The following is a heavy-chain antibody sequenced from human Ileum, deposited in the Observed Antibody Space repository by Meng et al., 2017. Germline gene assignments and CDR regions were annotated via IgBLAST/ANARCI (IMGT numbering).Heavy chain of an antibody. V-gene: IGHV1-3*01. J-gene: IGHJ4*02. Sequence: QVQLGQSGAEGKKPGAAGKVYCKASGYTFTSYTMHWVRQAPGQRLEWMGWINAANGNTKYSQKFQGRVTITGDTSASTASMELNSLRSEDTAIYFCAREINRGSSWFDYWGQGTLVTVSS. CDR3: AREINRGSSWFDY. D-gene: IGHD6-13*01. CDR2: INAANGNT. CDR1: GYTFTSYT.